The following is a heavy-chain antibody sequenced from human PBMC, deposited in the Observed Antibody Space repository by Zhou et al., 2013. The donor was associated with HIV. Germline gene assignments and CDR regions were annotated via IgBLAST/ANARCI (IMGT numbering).Heavy chain of an antibody. J-gene: IGHJ4*02. CDR2: IIPIFGTA. D-gene: IGHD2-15*01. CDR1: GGTFSSYA. Sequence: QVQLVQSGAEVKKPGSSVKVSCKASGGTFSSYAISWVRQAPGQGLEWMGGIIPIFGTANYAQKFQGRVTITTDESTSTAYMELNSLRADDTAVYYCARGALRDFVVIQGYFDYWGQGTLVTVSS. V-gene: IGHV1-69*05. CDR3: ARGALRDFVVIQGYFDY.